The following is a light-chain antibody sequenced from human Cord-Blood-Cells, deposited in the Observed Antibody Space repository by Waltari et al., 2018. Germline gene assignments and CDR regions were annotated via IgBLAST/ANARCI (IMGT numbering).Light chain of an antibody. CDR3: QQYGSSPFT. Sequence: EIVLTQSPGTLSLSPGERATLSCRASQSVSSSYLAWYQQKPGQAPRLLIYGASSRATCIPDRFSCSGSGTDFTLTISRLEPEDFAVYYCQQYGSSPFTFGPGTKVDIK. V-gene: IGKV3-20*01. CDR1: QSVSSSY. J-gene: IGKJ3*01. CDR2: GAS.